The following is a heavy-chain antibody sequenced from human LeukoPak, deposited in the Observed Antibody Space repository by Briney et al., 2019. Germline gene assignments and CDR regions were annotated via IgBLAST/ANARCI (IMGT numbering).Heavy chain of an antibody. CDR1: GFTFNTYI. CDR2: IGGSSTYI. CDR3: ARGGNSAWLDPPLPPDY. J-gene: IGHJ4*02. Sequence: PGGPLRLSCTASGFTFNTYIMHWVRQAPGKGLEWVSSIGGSSTYIHYADSLKGRFTISRDHAKNSLYLQVNSLRAEDTGVYYCARGGNSAWLDPPLPPDYWGQGTLVIVSS. V-gene: IGHV3-21*01. D-gene: IGHD6-19*01.